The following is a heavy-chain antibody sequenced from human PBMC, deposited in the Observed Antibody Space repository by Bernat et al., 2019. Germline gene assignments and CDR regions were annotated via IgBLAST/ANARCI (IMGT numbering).Heavy chain of an antibody. V-gene: IGHV1-3*01. D-gene: IGHD3-10*01. CDR2: INAGNGNT. CDR1: GYTFTSYA. CDR3: ARDGVVLWFGEDKYYFDY. Sequence: QVQLVQSGAEVKKPGASVKVSCKASGYTFTSYAMHWVRQAPGQRLEWMGWINAGNGNTKYSQKFQGRVTITRDTSASTAYMELSSLRSEDTAVYYCARDGVVLWFGEDKYYFDYWGQGTLVTVSS. J-gene: IGHJ4*02.